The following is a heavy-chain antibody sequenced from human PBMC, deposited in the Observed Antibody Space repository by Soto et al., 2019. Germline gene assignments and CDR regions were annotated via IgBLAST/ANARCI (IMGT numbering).Heavy chain of an antibody. CDR3: AGYNWNYYFDP. J-gene: IGHJ5*02. D-gene: IGHD1-7*01. V-gene: IGHV4-61*01. Sequence: SETLSHTCTVSGGSVRDGSYYWAWLRQPPGKGLEWIAHIYHSGSTIYHPSIKSRITISIDTSKYQFSPNLNSMTAADTYVYDCAGYNWNYYFDPWGQGTLVTVSS. CDR2: IYHSGST. CDR1: GGSVRDGSYY.